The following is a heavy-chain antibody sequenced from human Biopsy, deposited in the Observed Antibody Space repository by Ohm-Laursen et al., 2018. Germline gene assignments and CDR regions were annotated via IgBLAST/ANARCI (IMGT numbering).Heavy chain of an antibody. D-gene: IGHD2-8*01. V-gene: IGHV1-69*06. J-gene: IGHJ1*01. CDR3: ATKWTGCFHH. CDR1: VGTFSNYV. Sequence: SVKVSCKAPVGTFSNYVVHWVRQAPGQGLEWLGGNIPILGTGNYAQKFQDRVTVAADTSTSTATMELRSLRSDGTAVHYCATKWTGCFHHWGQGTLVIVSS. CDR2: NIPILGTG.